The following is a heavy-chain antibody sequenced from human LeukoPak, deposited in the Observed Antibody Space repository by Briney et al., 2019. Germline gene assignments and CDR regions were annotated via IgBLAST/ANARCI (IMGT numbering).Heavy chain of an antibody. CDR1: GYTFTSYD. CDR3: ARGRIQLWTNDY. J-gene: IGHJ4*02. D-gene: IGHD5-18*01. CDR2: MNPNSGNT. Sequence: ASVKVSCKASGYTFTSYDINWVRQATGQGPEWMGWMNPNSGNTGYAQKFQGRVTMTRNTSISAAYMELSSLRSEDTAVYFCARGRIQLWTNDYWGQGTLVTVSS. V-gene: IGHV1-8*01.